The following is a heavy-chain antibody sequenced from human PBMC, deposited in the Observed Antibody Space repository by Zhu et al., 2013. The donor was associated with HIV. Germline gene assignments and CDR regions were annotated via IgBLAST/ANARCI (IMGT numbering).Heavy chain of an antibody. CDR1: GGTFSSYA. D-gene: IGHD1-26*01. CDR3: ASSKPGGIVGATYYYYGMDV. CDR2: IIPIFGTA. J-gene: IGHJ6*02. V-gene: IGHV1-69*06. Sequence: QVQLVQSGAEVKKPGSSVKVSCKASGGTFSSYAISWVRQAPGQGLEWMGGIIPIFGTANYAQKFQGRVTITADKSTSTAYMELSSLRSEDTAVYYCASSKPGGIVGATYYYYGMDVWGQGTTVTVSS.